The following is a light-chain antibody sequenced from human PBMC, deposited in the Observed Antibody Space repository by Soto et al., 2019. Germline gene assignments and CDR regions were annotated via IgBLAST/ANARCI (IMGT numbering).Light chain of an antibody. CDR3: QQYDSSPLT. V-gene: IGKV3-20*01. Sequence: EIVLTQSPGTLSLSPGERATLSCRASQSVSSSYLAWYQQKPGQAPRLLIYGASSRATGIPDRFSGSGSGTDFTLTISRLEPEDFAVYNCQQYDSSPLTFGGGTKVEIK. CDR2: GAS. CDR1: QSVSSSY. J-gene: IGKJ4*01.